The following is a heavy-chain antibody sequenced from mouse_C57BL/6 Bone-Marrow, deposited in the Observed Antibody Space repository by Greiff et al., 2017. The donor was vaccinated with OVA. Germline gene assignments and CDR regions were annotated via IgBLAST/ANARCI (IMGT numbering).Heavy chain of an antibody. J-gene: IGHJ3*01. V-gene: IGHV1-62-2*01. D-gene: IGHD3-1*01. CDR3: ARHEENTGTGAWFAY. CDR2: FYPGSGSI. Sequence: VQRVESGAELVKPGASVKLSCKASGYTFTEYTIHWVKQRSGQGLEWIGWFYPGSGSIKYNEKFKDKATLTADKSSSTVYMELSRLTSEDSAVYFCARHEENTGTGAWFAYWGQGTLVTVSA. CDR1: GYTFTEYT.